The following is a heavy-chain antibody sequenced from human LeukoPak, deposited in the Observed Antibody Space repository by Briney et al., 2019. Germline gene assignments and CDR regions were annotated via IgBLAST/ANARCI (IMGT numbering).Heavy chain of an antibody. D-gene: IGHD6-19*01. Sequence: GGSLRLSCAASGFNFTRYAMSWVRQAPGKGLEWVSGISTSGGHTYYADSVRGRFTISRDNSKNTLYLQINSLRAEDSALYYCAKVESAYSSVGLGYWGQGTLVTVSS. CDR3: AKVESAYSSVGLGY. V-gene: IGHV3-23*01. CDR2: ISTSGGHT. J-gene: IGHJ4*02. CDR1: GFNFTRYA.